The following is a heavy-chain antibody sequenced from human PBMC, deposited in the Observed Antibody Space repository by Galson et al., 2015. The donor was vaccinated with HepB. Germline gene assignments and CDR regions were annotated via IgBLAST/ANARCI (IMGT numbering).Heavy chain of an antibody. CDR1: GFTFSSYT. V-gene: IGHV3-48*04. Sequence: SLRLSCAASGFTFSSYTMNWVRQTPGKGLQWVSYISTNGATIHYADSVKGRFTIARDNAKSTMWLQMNSLRAEDTAVYYCARGAYDYVWGSYRYGPFDHWGQGTLVTVSS. D-gene: IGHD3-16*02. CDR3: ARGAYDYVWGSYRYGPFDH. CDR2: ISTNGATI. J-gene: IGHJ4*02.